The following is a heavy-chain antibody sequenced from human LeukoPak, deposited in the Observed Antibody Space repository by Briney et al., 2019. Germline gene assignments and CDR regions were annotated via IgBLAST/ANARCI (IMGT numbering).Heavy chain of an antibody. CDR1: GFTVSLYY. V-gene: IGHV3-53*01. CDR2: IYSGGPT. D-gene: IGHD2-8*02. CDR3: ARGWVVATGGFDM. J-gene: IGHJ3*02. Sequence: PGGSLRLSCAASGFTVSLYYMTWVRQAPGKGLEWVSVIYSGGPTYYADSVKGRFTISRDNSKNTAYLQMNSLRGEDTAVYFCARGWVVATGGFDMWGQGTMVTVSS.